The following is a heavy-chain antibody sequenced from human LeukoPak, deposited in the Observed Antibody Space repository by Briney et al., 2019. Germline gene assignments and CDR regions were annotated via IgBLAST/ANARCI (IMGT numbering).Heavy chain of an antibody. CDR1: GFTFSSYW. CDR2: IKQDGSEK. D-gene: IGHD6-6*01. V-gene: IGHV3-7*01. CDR3: ARDPRIAARPSYFDY. Sequence: GGSLRLSCAASGFTFSSYWMSWVRQAPGKGLEWVAHIKQDGSEKYYVDSVKGRFTISRDNAKNSLYLQMNSLRAEDTAVYYCARDPRIAARPSYFDYWGQGTLVTVSS. J-gene: IGHJ4*02.